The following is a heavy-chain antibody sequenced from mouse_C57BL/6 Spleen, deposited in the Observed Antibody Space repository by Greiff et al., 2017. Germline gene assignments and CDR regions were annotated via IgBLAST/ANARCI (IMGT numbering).Heavy chain of an antibody. CDR2: IYPGDGDT. Sequence: QVQLKQSGPELVKPGASVKISCKASGYAFSSSWMNWVKQRPGKGLEWIGRIYPGDGDTNYNGKFKGKATLTADKSSSTAYMQLSSLTSEDSAVYFCAREATVAGGFAYWGQGTLVTVSA. D-gene: IGHD1-1*01. CDR3: AREATVAGGFAY. V-gene: IGHV1-82*01. CDR1: GYAFSSSW. J-gene: IGHJ3*01.